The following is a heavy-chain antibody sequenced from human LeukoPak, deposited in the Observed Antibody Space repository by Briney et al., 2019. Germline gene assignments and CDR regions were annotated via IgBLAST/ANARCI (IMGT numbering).Heavy chain of an antibody. J-gene: IGHJ4*02. CDR2: ISGSGGGT. V-gene: IGHV3-23*01. CDR3: AKDVWVRGAPVMFYY. D-gene: IGHD3-10*01. Sequence: GGSLRLSCAASGFTFSSYAMSRVRQAPGKGLDWVSAISGSGGGTYYADSVKSRFTISRDNSKNTLYLQMNSLRAEDTAVYYCAKDVWVRGAPVMFYYWGQGTLVTGSS. CDR1: GFTFSSYA.